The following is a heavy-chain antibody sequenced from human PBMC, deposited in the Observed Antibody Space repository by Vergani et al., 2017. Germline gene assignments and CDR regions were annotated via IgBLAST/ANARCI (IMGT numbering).Heavy chain of an antibody. CDR3: VKEKIDLGSYFFDS. CDR1: GGSISSYY. V-gene: IGHV4-59*12. J-gene: IGHJ4*01. Sequence: QVQLQESGPGLVKPSETLSLTCTVSGGSISSYYWSWIRQPPGKGLEWIGYIYYSGSTNYNPSLKSRVTISVDTSKNQFSLKLSSVTAEDTAIYYCVKEKIDLGSYFFDSWGHGILVTVSS. D-gene: IGHD2/OR15-2a*01. CDR2: IYYSGST.